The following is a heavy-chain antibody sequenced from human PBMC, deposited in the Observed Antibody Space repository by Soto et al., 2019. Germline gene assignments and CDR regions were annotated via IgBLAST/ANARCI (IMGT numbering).Heavy chain of an antibody. CDR2: IYYSGST. Sequence: PSETLSLTCTVSGGSISSSSYYWGWIRQPPGNGLEWIGSIYYSGSTYYNPSLKSRVTISVDTSKNQFSLKLSSMTAADTAVYYCARHGRYYDIGDLTDYWGQGSMVTVSS. J-gene: IGHJ4*02. CDR3: ARHGRYYDIGDLTDY. CDR1: GGSISSSSYY. V-gene: IGHV4-39*01. D-gene: IGHD3-22*01.